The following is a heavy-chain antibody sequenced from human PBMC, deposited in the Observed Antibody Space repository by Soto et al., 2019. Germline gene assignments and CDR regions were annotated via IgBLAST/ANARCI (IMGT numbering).Heavy chain of an antibody. D-gene: IGHD4-4*01. CDR2: IGWHRGTI. V-gene: IGHV3-9*01. CDR1: GFSFGDYA. CDR3: AKEKVNSNYEYYFDY. J-gene: IGHJ4*02. Sequence: EVQLVESGGGLVQPGRSLRLSCAASGFSFGDYAMHWVRQAPGKGLEWVSGIGWHRGTIGYADSVKGRFTISRDNAKNSLYLQMNSLRAEDTALYYCAKEKVNSNYEYYFDYWGQGTLVTVSS.